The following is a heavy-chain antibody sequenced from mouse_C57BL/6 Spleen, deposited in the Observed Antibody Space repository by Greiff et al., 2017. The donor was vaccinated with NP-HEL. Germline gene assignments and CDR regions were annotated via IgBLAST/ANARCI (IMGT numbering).Heavy chain of an antibody. D-gene: IGHD2-1*01. CDR1: GYSFTDYN. V-gene: IGHV1-39*01. CDR2: INPNYGTT. J-gene: IGHJ3*01. CDR3: ARGYYGNYVGFAY. Sequence: ELMLVESGPELVKPGASVKISCKASGYSFTDYNMNWVKQSNGKSLEWIGVINPNYGTTSYNQKFKGKATLTVDQSSSTAYMQLNSLTSEDSAVYYCARGYYGNYVGFAYWGQGTLVTVSA.